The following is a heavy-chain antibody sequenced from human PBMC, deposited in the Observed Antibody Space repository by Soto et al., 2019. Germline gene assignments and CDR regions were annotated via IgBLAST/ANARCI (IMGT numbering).Heavy chain of an antibody. CDR1: GFTVSSYW. J-gene: IGHJ4*02. V-gene: IGHV3-74*01. CDR3: VRTSLVVAAATREDY. Sequence: PGGSLRLSCAASGFTVSSYWMHWVRQAPGKGLVWVSRINSDGSSTSYADSVKGRFTISRDNAKNTLHLQMNSLRAEDTAVYYCVRTSLVVAAATREDYWGQGTLVTVSS. CDR2: INSDGSST. D-gene: IGHD2-15*01.